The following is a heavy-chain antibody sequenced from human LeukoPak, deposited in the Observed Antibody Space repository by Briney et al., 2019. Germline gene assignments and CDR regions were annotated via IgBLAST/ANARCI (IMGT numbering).Heavy chain of an antibody. CDR2: ISYDGSYK. CDR3: ARTHPKDTAMATVDY. J-gene: IGHJ4*02. Sequence: PGRSLRLSCAASGFTFSSYAMHWVRQAPGKGLEWVAVISYDGSYKDYADSVKGRFTVSRDNSKNTLYLQMNSLRAEDTAVYYCARTHPKDTAMATVDYWGQGTLVTVSS. CDR1: GFTFSSYA. V-gene: IGHV3-30*04. D-gene: IGHD5-18*01.